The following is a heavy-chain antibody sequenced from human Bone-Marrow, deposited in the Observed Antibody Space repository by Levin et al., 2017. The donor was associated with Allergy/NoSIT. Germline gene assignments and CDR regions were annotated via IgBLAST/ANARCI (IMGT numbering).Heavy chain of an antibody. V-gene: IGHV3-23*01. CDR1: GFTFSSYA. CDR2: ISGSGTIT. J-gene: IGHJ4*02. Sequence: GGSLRLSCAASGFTFSSYAMSWVRQAPGKGLEWVSSISGSGTITHYAESVTGRFTISRDISKNMLYLQMNSLRAEDTAIYFCAREGLAVAGYYFDSWGQGTLVTVSS. CDR3: AREGLAVAGYYFDS. D-gene: IGHD6-19*01.